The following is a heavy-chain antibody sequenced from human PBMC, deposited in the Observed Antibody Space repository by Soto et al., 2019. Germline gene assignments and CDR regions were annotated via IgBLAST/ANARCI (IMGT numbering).Heavy chain of an antibody. Sequence: PSETLSLTCTVSGGSISSSSYYWGWIRQPPGKGLDWIGSVYYNGNTYYNPSLKSRLTISVDTSNNQFSLKVRSVTAADTAVYYCARLSGSYNDRYFDSWGHGTLVTVSS. V-gene: IGHV4-39*01. D-gene: IGHD1-26*01. CDR1: GGSISSSSYY. CDR3: ARLSGSYNDRYFDS. J-gene: IGHJ4*01. CDR2: VYYNGNT.